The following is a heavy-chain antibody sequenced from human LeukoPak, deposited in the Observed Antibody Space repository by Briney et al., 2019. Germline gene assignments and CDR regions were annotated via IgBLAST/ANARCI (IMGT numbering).Heavy chain of an antibody. D-gene: IGHD3-22*01. CDR1: GFTFDDYA. V-gene: IGHV3-9*01. CDR3: AKDSLILSMRPDAFDI. CDR2: ISWNSGSI. J-gene: IGHJ3*02. Sequence: PGGSLRLSCAASGFTFDDYAMHWVRQAPGKGLEWVSGISWNSGSIGYADSVKGRFTISRDNAKNSLYLQMNSLRAEDTALYYCAKDSLILSMRPDAFDIWGQGTMVTVSS.